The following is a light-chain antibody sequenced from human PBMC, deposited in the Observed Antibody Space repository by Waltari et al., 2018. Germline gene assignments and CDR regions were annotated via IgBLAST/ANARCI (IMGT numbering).Light chain of an antibody. CDR1: SSNIGNNY. CDR3: AAWDDSLSGVV. CDR2: KNN. V-gene: IGLV1-47*01. Sequence: QSVLTQPPSASGTPGQRVTISCSGSSSNIGNNYVSLYRQLPGTAPKPLIYKNNQRPSGVPDRFSGSKSGTSASLAISGLRSEDEADYYCAAWDDSLSGVVFGGGTKLTVL. J-gene: IGLJ2*01.